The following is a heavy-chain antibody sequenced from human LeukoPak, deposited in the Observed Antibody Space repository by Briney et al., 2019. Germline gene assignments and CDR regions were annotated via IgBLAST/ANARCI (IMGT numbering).Heavy chain of an antibody. Sequence: ASVKVSCKASGGTFSSYAISWVRQAPGQGLEWMGEIIPIFGTANYAQKFQGRVTITADESTSTAYMELSSLRSEDTAVYYCARFQENKWIQLWFGEYYYYGMDVWGQGTTVTVSS. CDR1: GGTFSSYA. J-gene: IGHJ6*02. CDR3: ARFQENKWIQLWFGEYYYYGMDV. CDR2: IIPIFGTA. V-gene: IGHV1-69*13. D-gene: IGHD5-18*01.